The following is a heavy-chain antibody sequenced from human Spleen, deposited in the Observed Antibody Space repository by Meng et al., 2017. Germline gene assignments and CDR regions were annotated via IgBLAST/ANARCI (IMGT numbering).Heavy chain of an antibody. D-gene: IGHD3-10*01. CDR1: GFTFDDYA. V-gene: IGHV3-9*01. CDR3: ARDLPVRGVTYYYYGMDV. J-gene: IGHJ6*02. Sequence: SLKISCAASGFTFDDYALHWVRQAPGKGLEWVSGITWNSGTIGYADSVKGRFTISRDNSKNTLYLQMNSLRAEDTAVYYCARDLPVRGVTYYYYGMDVWGQGTTVTVSS. CDR2: ITWNSGTI.